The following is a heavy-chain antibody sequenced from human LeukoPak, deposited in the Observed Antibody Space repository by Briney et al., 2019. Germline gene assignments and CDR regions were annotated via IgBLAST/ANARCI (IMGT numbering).Heavy chain of an antibody. V-gene: IGHV4-59*01. J-gene: IGHJ4*02. CDR2: IYYSGST. CDR1: GGSISSYY. Sequence: KPSETLSLTCTVSGGSISSYYWSWIRQPPGKGLEWIGYIYYSGSTNYNPSLKRRVTISVDPSMNQFSLKLSSVTAADTAVYYCASRGTYCSSTSCQDFDYWGQGTLVTVSS. CDR3: ASRGTYCSSTSCQDFDY. D-gene: IGHD2-2*01.